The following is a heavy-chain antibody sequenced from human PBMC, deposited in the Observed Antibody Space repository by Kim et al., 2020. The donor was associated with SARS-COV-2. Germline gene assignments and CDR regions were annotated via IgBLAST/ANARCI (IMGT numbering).Heavy chain of an antibody. CDR3: ARDYDYVWGTLGY. J-gene: IGHJ4*02. Sequence: NDAKKFQGRVTMTRDTSISTAYMELSRLRSDDTAVYYCARDYDYVWGTLGYWGQGTLVTVSS. D-gene: IGHD3-16*01. V-gene: IGHV1-2*02.